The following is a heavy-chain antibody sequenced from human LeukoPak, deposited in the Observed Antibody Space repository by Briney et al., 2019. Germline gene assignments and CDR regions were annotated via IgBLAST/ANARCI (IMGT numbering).Heavy chain of an antibody. J-gene: IGHJ4*02. CDR1: GFTFMNYN. CDR3: ARLDEGPDLDS. Sequence: GGSLRLSCAASGFTFMNYNMHWVRQAPGKGLEWVAAISYDGSNKYYADSVKGRFTISRDNSLNTLYLQMNSLRAEDTAVYYCARLDEGPDLDSWGQGTLVTVSS. V-gene: IGHV3-30-3*01. CDR2: ISYDGSNK.